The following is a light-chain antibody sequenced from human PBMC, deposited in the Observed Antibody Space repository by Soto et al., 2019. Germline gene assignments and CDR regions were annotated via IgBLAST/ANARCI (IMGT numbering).Light chain of an antibody. Sequence: QSVLTQPPSAYGTPGQRATISCSGSSSNIGSNYVYWYQQLPGTAPKLLIYRNNQRPSGVPDRVSGSKSGTAASLAISGLRSEDEADYYCAAWDDSLSGPVFGGGTKLTVL. CDR2: RNN. CDR3: AAWDDSLSGPV. V-gene: IGLV1-47*01. J-gene: IGLJ2*01. CDR1: SSNIGSNY.